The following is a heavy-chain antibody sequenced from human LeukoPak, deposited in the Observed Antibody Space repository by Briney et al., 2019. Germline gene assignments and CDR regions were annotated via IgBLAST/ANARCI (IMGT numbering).Heavy chain of an antibody. CDR1: GYTLTELS. J-gene: IGHJ4*02. CDR3: ARDLFSSGYKGPYYFDY. CDR2: FDPEDGET. Sequence: ASVKVSCKVSGYTLTELSMHWVRQAPGKGLEWMGGFDPEDGETIYAQKFQGRVTMTEDTSTDTAYMELSSLRSEDTAVYYCARDLFSSGYKGPYYFDYWGQGTLVTVSS. V-gene: IGHV1-24*01. D-gene: IGHD6-19*01.